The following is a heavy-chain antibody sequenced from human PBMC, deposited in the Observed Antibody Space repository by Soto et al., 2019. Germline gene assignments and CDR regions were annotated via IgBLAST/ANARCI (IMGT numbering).Heavy chain of an antibody. J-gene: IGHJ6*02. CDR1: GFTFSSYA. V-gene: IGHV3-23*01. CDR3: AKSNYDFWSGYYPIYGMDV. Sequence: GGSLRLSCAASGFTFSSYAMSWVRQAPGKGLEWVSASSGRGSSRYYADSVKGRFTISRDNSKNTLYLQMNSLIAEDTAVYYCAKSNYDFWSGYYPIYGMDVRGQGTTVTVSS. D-gene: IGHD3-3*01. CDR2: SSGRGSSR.